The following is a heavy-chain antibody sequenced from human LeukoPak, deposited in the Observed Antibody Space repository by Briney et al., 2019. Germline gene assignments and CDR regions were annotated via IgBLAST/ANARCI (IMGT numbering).Heavy chain of an antibody. CDR2: ISSSSSYI. J-gene: IGHJ6*02. CDR3: ARAYYYGSGSPSNEGYYYGMDV. D-gene: IGHD3-10*01. V-gene: IGHV3-21*01. Sequence: GGSLRLSCAASGFTFSSYSMNWVRQAPGKGREWVSSISSSSSYIYYADSVKGRFTISRDNAKNSLYLQMNSLRAEDTAVYYCARAYYYGSGSPSNEGYYYGMDVWGQGTTVTVSS. CDR1: GFTFSSYS.